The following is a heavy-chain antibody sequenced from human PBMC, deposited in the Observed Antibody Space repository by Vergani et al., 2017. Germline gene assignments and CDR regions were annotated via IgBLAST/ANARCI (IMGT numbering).Heavy chain of an antibody. J-gene: IGHJ5*02. CDR2: IWYDGSNK. D-gene: IGHD3-10*01. Sequence: QVQLVESGGGVVQPGRSLRLSCAASGFTFSSYGMHWVRQAPGKGLEWVAGIWYDGSNKYYADSVKGRFTISRDNSKTTLYMQMNSLRAEDTAVYYCESDLGGFGYGSVSCHWFDPWGQGTLVTVSS. V-gene: IGHV3-33*01. CDR1: GFTFSSYG. CDR3: ESDLGGFGYGSVSCHWFDP.